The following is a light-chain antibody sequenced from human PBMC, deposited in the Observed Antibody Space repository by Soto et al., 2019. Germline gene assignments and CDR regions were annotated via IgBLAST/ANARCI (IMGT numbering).Light chain of an antibody. CDR3: QQYGSSPLT. CDR1: QSVSNNY. CDR2: GAS. J-gene: IGKJ4*01. V-gene: IGKV3-20*01. Sequence: EIVLTQSPGTLSLSPGERATLSCRASQSVSNNYLAWYQQKPGQAPRLLIYGASNRATGIPDRFSGSGSGTDFTLTISRLEPEDFAVYYCQQYGSSPLTFGGGPKVDIK.